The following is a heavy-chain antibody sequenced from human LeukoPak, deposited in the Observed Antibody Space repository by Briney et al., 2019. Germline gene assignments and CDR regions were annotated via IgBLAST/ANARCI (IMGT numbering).Heavy chain of an antibody. CDR1: GGTFSSYA. D-gene: IGHD6-19*01. CDR2: IIPILGIA. CDR3: ARHSKAVAGPTEYFQH. V-gene: IGHV1-69*04. J-gene: IGHJ1*01. Sequence: SVKVSCKASGGTFSSYAISWVRQAPGQGLEWMGRIIPILGIANYAQKFQGRVTITADKSTSTAYMELSSLRSEDTAVYYCARHSKAVAGPTEYFQHWGQGTLVTVSS.